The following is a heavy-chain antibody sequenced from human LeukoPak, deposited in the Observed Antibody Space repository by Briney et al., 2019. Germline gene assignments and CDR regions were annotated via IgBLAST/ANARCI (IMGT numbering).Heavy chain of an antibody. CDR3: ARGIVGATEGVDY. V-gene: IGHV4-34*01. CDR2: INHSGST. D-gene: IGHD1-26*01. Sequence: SEILSLTCAVYGGSFSGYYWSWIRQPPGKGLEWIGEINHSGSTNYNPSLKSRVTISVDTSKNQFSLKLSSVTAADTAVYYCARGIVGATEGVDYWGQGTLVTVSS. CDR1: GGSFSGYY. J-gene: IGHJ4*02.